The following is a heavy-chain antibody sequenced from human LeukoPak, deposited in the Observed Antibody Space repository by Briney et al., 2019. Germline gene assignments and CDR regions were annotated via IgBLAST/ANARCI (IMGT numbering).Heavy chain of an antibody. J-gene: IGHJ5*02. CDR3: ATLDFTFGGVA. CDR2: IIPIFGTA. V-gene: IGHV1-69*05. CDR1: GGTFSSYA. D-gene: IGHD3-16*01. Sequence: GSSVKVSCKASGGTFSSYAISWVRQAPGQGLEWMGGIIPIFGTANYAQKLQGRVTMTTDTSTSTAYMELRSLRSDDTAVYYCATLDFTFGGVAWGQGTLVTVSS.